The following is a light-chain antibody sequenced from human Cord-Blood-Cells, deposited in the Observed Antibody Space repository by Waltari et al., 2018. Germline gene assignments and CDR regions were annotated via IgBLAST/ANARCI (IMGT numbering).Light chain of an antibody. CDR1: KGISSW. CDR3: QQANSFPLT. J-gene: IGKJ4*01. CDR2: AAS. Sequence: IVRTQSRSYVCASLGESDAITCRVSKGISSWLAWYQQKPGKTPKLLIYAASSLQSGVPSRFSGSGSGTDFALTISSLQPEDFATYYCQQANSFPLTFGGGTKVEIK. V-gene: IGKV1-12*01.